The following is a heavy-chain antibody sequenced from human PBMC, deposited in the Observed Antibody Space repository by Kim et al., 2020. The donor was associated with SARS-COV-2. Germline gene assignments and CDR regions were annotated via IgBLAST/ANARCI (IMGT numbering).Heavy chain of an antibody. CDR1: GFTFSGSA. CDR2: IRNKANNYAT. J-gene: IGHJ6*02. V-gene: IGHV3-73*01. Sequence: GGSLRLSCIASGFTFSGSAMHWVRQASGKGLEWVGRIRNKANNYATTYAASEKGRLTISSHDSKKTAYLQMNSLKTEDTAVYYCSRHWDYDGTYYYGMDVWGQGTTVTVSS. D-gene: IGHD3-16*01. CDR3: SRHWDYDGTYYYGMDV.